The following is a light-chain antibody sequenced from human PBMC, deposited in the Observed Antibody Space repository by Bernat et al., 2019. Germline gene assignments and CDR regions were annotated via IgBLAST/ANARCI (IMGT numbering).Light chain of an antibody. V-gene: IGLV3-10*01. J-gene: IGLJ3*02. Sequence: SHELTQPPSVSVSPGQTARITCSGDALTKKNAYWYQQKSGQAPVVVIYEDSKRPSGIPERLSGSSSGTVATLTISGAQVEDEADYYCYSTDSSGNHWVFGGGTKLTVL. CDR2: EDS. CDR3: YSTDSSGNHWV. CDR1: ALTKKN.